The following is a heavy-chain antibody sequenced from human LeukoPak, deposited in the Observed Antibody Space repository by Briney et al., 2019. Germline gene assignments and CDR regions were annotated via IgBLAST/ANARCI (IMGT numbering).Heavy chain of an antibody. J-gene: IGHJ4*02. V-gene: IGHV3-49*03. CDR3: TRPARISMIVGDLGYFHY. D-gene: IGHD3-22*01. Sequence: GGSLRLSCTASGFTFGDHIMSWFRQAPGKGLEWVGFIRRKAYGGTTEYAASVKGRFTISRDDSKSIAYLQMNSLKTEDTAMYYCTRPARISMIVGDLGYFHYWGQGTLVTVSS. CDR1: GFTFGDHI. CDR2: IRRKAYGGTT.